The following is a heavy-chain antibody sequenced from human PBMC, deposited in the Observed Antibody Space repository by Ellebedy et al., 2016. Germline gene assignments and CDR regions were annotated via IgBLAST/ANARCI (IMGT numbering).Heavy chain of an antibody. D-gene: IGHD6-13*01. Sequence: GGSLRLXXAASGFTFDDYAMHWVRQATGKGLEWVSAIGTAGDTYYPGSVKGRFTISRENAKNSLYLQMNSLRAGDTAVYYCARAEYSSSWYSPAFDYWGQGTLVTVSS. CDR1: GFTFDDYA. CDR2: IGTAGDT. CDR3: ARAEYSSSWYSPAFDY. V-gene: IGHV3-13*01. J-gene: IGHJ4*02.